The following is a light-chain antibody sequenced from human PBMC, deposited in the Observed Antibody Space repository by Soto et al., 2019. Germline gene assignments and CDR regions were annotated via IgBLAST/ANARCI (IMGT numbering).Light chain of an antibody. CDR2: DVS. V-gene: IGLV2-14*01. CDR3: SSYTSSSSYV. CDR1: SSDVGGYNY. Sequence: QSALTQPASVSGSPGQSITISCTGTSSDVGGYNYVCWYQQHPGKAPKLVISDVSNRPSGVSDRFSGSKSGNTASLTISGLQDEDEADYYCSSYTSSSSYVFGTGTQLTVL. J-gene: IGLJ1*01.